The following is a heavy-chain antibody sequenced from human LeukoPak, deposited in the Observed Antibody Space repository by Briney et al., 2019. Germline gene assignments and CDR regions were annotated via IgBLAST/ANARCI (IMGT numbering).Heavy chain of an antibody. CDR1: GGSISSYY. J-gene: IGHJ5*02. V-gene: IGHV4-59*12. D-gene: IGHD2-21*02. CDR2: IYYSGST. CDR3: AREYCGGDCYEVGVGWFDP. Sequence: TSETLSLTCTVSGGSISSYYWSWIRQPPGKGLEWIGYIYYSGSTNYNPSLKSRVTISVDTSKNQFSLKLSSVTAADTAVYYCAREYCGGDCYEVGVGWFDPWGQGTLVTVSS.